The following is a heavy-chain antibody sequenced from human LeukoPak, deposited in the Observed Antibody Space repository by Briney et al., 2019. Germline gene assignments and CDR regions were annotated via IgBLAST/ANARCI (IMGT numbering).Heavy chain of an antibody. CDR2: IYYSGST. Sequence: SETLSLTCTVSGGSISSSSYYWGWIRQPPGKGLEWIGSIYYSGSTYYNPSLKSRVTISVDTSKNQFSLKLSSVTAADTAVYYCARVGSRPYDSSGYYYVPQYYFDYWGQGTLVTVSS. CDR1: GGSISSSSYY. V-gene: IGHV4-39*07. J-gene: IGHJ4*02. D-gene: IGHD3-22*01. CDR3: ARVGSRPYDSSGYYYVPQYYFDY.